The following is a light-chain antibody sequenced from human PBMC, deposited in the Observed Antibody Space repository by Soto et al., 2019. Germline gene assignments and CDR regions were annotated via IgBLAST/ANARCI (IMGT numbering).Light chain of an antibody. CDR3: QQYYGTPPWT. J-gene: IGKJ1*01. Sequence: DIVMTQSPDSLAVSLGERATINCKSSQSVLYSSNNKNYLAWYQQKPDQPPKLLIYWASTRESGVPDRFSGSGSGTDFTLTISSLQAEDVAVYYCQQYYGTPPWTFGQGTKVEIK. V-gene: IGKV4-1*01. CDR1: QSVLYSSNNKNY. CDR2: WAS.